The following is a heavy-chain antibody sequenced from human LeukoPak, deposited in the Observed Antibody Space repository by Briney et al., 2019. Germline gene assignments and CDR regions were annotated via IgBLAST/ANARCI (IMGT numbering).Heavy chain of an antibody. J-gene: IGHJ4*02. Sequence: PGGSLRLSCAASGFTFSSYGMHWVRQAPGKGLEWVAVIWYDGSNKYYADSVKGRFTISRDNSKNTLYLQMNSLRAEDTAVYYCVRVTHSSYSYGYGHGDCWGQGTLVTISS. V-gene: IGHV3-33*01. D-gene: IGHD5-18*01. CDR1: GFTFSSYG. CDR2: IWYDGSNK. CDR3: VRVTHSSYSYGYGHGDC.